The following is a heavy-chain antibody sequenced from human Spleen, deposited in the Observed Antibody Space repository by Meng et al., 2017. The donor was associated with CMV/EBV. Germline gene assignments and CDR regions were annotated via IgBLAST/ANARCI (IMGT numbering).Heavy chain of an antibody. CDR3: ASTQLWLGDPREYFFDH. J-gene: IGHJ4*02. Sequence: GESLKISCAASGFTVSSTYMSWVRQAPGKGLEWVAIIYSIGSSRFYADSVKGRFTIARDNSQNTVSLQMNSLRVEDTAVYFCASTQLWLGDPREYFFDHWGQGTLVTVSS. D-gene: IGHD2/OR15-2a*01. CDR1: GFTVSSTY. CDR2: IYSIGSSR. V-gene: IGHV3-53*01.